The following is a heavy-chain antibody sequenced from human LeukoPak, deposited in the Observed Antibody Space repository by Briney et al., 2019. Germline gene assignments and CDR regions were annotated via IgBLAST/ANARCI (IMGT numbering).Heavy chain of an antibody. J-gene: IGHJ4*02. CDR1: GFTFSSYW. D-gene: IGHD2-15*01. Sequence: PGGSLRLSCAASGFTFSSYWMHWVRQAPGKGLVWVSLINSDGSSTIYADSVKGRFTISRDNAKDSLYLQMNSLRAEDTAVYYCARDYRGYRAPYYFDYWGQGTLVTVSS. CDR3: ARDYRGYRAPYYFDY. V-gene: IGHV3-74*01. CDR2: INSDGSST.